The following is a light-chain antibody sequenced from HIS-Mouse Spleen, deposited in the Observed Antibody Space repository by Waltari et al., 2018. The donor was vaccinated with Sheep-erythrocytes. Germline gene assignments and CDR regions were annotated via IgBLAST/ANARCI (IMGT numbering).Light chain of an antibody. J-gene: IGLJ1*01. CDR1: SRVVCGYDY. V-gene: IGLV2-11*01. CDR3: CSYAGSYNHV. CDR2: DVS. Sequence: QSALTQPRAVSGSPGQSVTISCTGTSRVVCGYDYAPWYQQHPGKAPKLMIYDVSKRPSGVPDRFSGSKSGNTASLTISGLQAEDEADYYCCSYAGSYNHVFATGTKVTVL.